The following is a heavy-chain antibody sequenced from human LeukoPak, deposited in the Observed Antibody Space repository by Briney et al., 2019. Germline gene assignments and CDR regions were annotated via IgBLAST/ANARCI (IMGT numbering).Heavy chain of an antibody. V-gene: IGHV4-59*08. CDR2: IHNSGRT. D-gene: IGHD1-14*01. CDR3: ARHGTISSESYFDY. CDR1: GGSVSRYY. J-gene: IGHJ4*02. Sequence: PSETLSLTCSVSGGSVSRYYWSWIRQSPGKGLEWIGYIHNSGRTNYNPSLKSRVTGFVDTSKNQVSLRLSSVTAADTAVYYCARHGTISSESYFDYWGQGALVTVSS.